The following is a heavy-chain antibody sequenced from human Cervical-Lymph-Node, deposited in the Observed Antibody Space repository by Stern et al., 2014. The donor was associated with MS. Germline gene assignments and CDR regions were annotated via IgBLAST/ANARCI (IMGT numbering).Heavy chain of an antibody. J-gene: IGHJ4*02. D-gene: IGHD2-8*01. CDR3: ARAQDYSNVVANY. CDR2: INPTTGRT. V-gene: IGHV1-46*03. CDR1: GYTFTNYY. Sequence: QVQLVQSGAEVKKPAASMRISCKASGYTFTNYYVHWVRQAPGQRLEWMGIINPTTGRTSYAQRFQGRVTMTRDTSTNTAYMELSSLGPEDTAVYFCARAQDYSNVVANYWGQGTLVTVSS.